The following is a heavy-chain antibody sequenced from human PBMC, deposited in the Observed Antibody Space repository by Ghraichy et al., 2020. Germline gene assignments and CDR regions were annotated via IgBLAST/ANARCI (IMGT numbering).Heavy chain of an antibody. J-gene: IGHJ5*02. D-gene: IGHD2-2*01. V-gene: IGHV3-53*01. CDR3: SRADKAMPGWLDA. CDR2: IYSGGAT. CDR1: GFSVSSNY. Sequence: GGSLRLSCAASGFSVSSNYLTWVRQAPGKGLEWVSVIYSGGATNYSDFVKDRFTISRDGSKNTLFLQVNSLRVADTAIYYCSRADKAMPGWLDAWGQGTLVTVSS.